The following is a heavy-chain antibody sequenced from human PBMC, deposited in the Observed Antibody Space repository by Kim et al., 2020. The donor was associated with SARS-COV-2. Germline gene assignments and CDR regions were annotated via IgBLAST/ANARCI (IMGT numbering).Heavy chain of an antibody. V-gene: IGHV3-21*01. Sequence: GGSLRLSCEASGFTFSSYSMNWVRQAPGTGLEWVSSISSSSSYIYYADSVKGRFTNSRDNAKNSLYLQMNSLRAEETAVYYCARDRTVRGVINWFDPWGQGTLVTVSS. CDR2: ISSSSSYI. CDR1: GFTFSSYS. CDR3: ARDRTVRGVINWFDP. D-gene: IGHD3-10*01. J-gene: IGHJ5*02.